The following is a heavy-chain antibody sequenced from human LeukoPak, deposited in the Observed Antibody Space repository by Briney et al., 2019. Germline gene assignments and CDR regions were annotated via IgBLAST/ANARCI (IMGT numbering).Heavy chain of an antibody. J-gene: IGHJ4*02. Sequence: PSETLSLTCTVSGGSISSYYWSWIRQPPGKGLEWIGYIYYSGSTNYNPSLKSRVTISVDTSKNQFSLKLSSVTAADTAVYYCAREERITMVRGVIGYFDYWGQGTLVTVSS. CDR2: IYYSGST. CDR1: GGSISSYY. D-gene: IGHD3-10*01. CDR3: AREERITMVRGVIGYFDY. V-gene: IGHV4-59*01.